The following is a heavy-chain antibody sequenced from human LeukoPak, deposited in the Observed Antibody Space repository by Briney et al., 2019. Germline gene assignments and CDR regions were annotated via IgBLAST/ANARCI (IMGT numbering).Heavy chain of an antibody. CDR3: ARDRGYSYGSFDY. D-gene: IGHD5-18*01. J-gene: IGHJ4*02. CDR1: GFTFSSYG. CDR2: IWYDGSNK. V-gene: IGHV3-33*01. Sequence: GGSLRLSCAASGFTFSSYGMHWVRQAPGKGLEWVAVIWYDGSNKYYADSVKGRFTISRDNSKNTLYLRMNSLRAEDTAVYYCARDRGYSYGSFDYWGQGTLVTVSS.